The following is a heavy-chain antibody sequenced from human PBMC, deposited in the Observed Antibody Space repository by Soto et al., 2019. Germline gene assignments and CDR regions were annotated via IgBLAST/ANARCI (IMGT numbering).Heavy chain of an antibody. D-gene: IGHD3-22*01. V-gene: IGHV3-74*01. CDR1: GFTFSSYW. CDR3: ALTDSSGYYPDAFDI. Sequence: GGSLRLSCAASGFTFSSYWMHWVRQAPGKGLVWVSRINSDGSSTSYADSVKGRFTISRDNAKNTLYLQMNSLRAEDTAVYYCALTDSSGYYPDAFDIWGQGTMVTVSS. J-gene: IGHJ3*02. CDR2: INSDGSST.